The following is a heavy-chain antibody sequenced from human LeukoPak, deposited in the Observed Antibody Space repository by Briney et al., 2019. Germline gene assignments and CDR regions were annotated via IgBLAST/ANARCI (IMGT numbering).Heavy chain of an antibody. CDR3: AREATPGRYYYDSSGYRDAFDI. V-gene: IGHV4-59*01. J-gene: IGHJ3*02. CDR1: GGSISSYY. Sequence: SETLSLTCIVSGGSISSYYWSWIRQPPGKRLEWIGYTYYSGSTNYNPSLKSRVTISVDTSKNQFSLKLSSVTAADTAVYYCAREATPGRYYYDSSGYRDAFDIWGQGTMVTVSS. D-gene: IGHD3-22*01. CDR2: TYYSGST.